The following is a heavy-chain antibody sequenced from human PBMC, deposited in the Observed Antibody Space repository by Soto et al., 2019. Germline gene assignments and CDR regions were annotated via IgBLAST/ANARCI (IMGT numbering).Heavy chain of an antibody. Sequence: GGSLRLSCAASGFTFDDYAMHWVRQAPGKGLEWVSGISWNSGSIGYADSVKGRFTISRDNSKNTLYLQMNSLRAEDTAVYYCARAVDKLTGGSHWGQGTLVTVSS. J-gene: IGHJ4*02. CDR2: ISWNSGSI. D-gene: IGHD7-27*01. CDR3: ARAVDKLTGGSH. CDR1: GFTFDDYA. V-gene: IGHV3-9*01.